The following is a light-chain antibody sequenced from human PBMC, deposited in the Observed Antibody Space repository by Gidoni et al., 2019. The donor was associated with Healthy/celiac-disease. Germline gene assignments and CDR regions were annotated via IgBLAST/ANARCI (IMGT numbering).Light chain of an antibody. Sequence: DIVMTQSPDSLAVSLGERATINCKSSQSVLYSSNNKNYLAWYQQKPGQPPKLLIYWASTRESGVPERFSGSGSGTDFTLTISSLQAEDVAVYYCQKYYSTPWTFGKGTKVEIK. CDR2: WAS. V-gene: IGKV4-1*01. CDR3: QKYYSTPWT. CDR1: QSVLYSSNNKNY. J-gene: IGKJ1*01.